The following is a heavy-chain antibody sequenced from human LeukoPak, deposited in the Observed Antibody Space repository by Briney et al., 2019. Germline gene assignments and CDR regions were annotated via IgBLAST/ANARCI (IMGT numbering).Heavy chain of an antibody. D-gene: IGHD2-2*01. V-gene: IGHV3-30*18. Sequence: GGSLRLSCAASGFTFNNYGMHWVRQAPGKGLEWVAVISYDGRNIHYPDSVKGRFTISRDISTDTLWLQTDSLRTEDTAVYYCAKGPLRGTAAAIDYWGQGTLVTVSS. J-gene: IGHJ4*02. CDR3: AKGPLRGTAAAIDY. CDR2: ISYDGRNI. CDR1: GFTFNNYG.